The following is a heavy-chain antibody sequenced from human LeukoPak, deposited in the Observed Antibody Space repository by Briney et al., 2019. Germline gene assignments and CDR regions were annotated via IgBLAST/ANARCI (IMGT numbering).Heavy chain of an antibody. D-gene: IGHD2-2*01. V-gene: IGHV3-30*18. Sequence: GGSLRLSCAASGFTFNNYGMHWVRQAPGKGLEWVAVISYDGRNIHYPDSVKGRFTISRDISTDTLWLQTDSLRTEDTAVYYCAKGPLRGTAAAIDYWGQGTLVTVSS. J-gene: IGHJ4*02. CDR3: AKGPLRGTAAAIDY. CDR2: ISYDGRNI. CDR1: GFTFNNYG.